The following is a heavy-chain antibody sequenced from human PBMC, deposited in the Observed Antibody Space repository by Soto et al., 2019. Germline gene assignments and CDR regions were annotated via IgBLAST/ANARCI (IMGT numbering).Heavy chain of an antibody. CDR1: EFTFSNYA. V-gene: IGHV3-23*01. J-gene: IGHJ6*03. D-gene: IGHD2-15*01. Sequence: EVQLLESGGGLVQPGGSLRLSCAASEFTFSNYAMSWVRQAPGKGLEWVSAISYNSISTSYADSVKGRFTISRDNSKNSLYLQMNRLRAEDTALYYCAKSLGYCGGGSCYSYYYCLYVWGKGTTVTVSS. CDR3: AKSLGYCGGGSCYSYYYCLYV. CDR2: ISYNSIST.